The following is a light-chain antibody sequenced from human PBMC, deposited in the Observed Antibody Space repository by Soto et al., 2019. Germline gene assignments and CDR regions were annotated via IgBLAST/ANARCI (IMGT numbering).Light chain of an antibody. CDR1: HDIRDH. Sequence: QMTQYTSSLSASVGDRVTLTCRASHDIRDHLNWYQQKPGKAPKLLIFAASSLQSGVPSRFSGSRSGPDFTLTISSLQPEDFATYYCQQSYSSPPTFGQRTNVDI. CDR2: AAS. J-gene: IGKJ1*01. V-gene: IGKV1-39*01. CDR3: QQSYSSPPT.